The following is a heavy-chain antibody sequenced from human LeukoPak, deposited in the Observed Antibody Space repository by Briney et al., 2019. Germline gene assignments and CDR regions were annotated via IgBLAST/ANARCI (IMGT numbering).Heavy chain of an antibody. J-gene: IGHJ6*03. CDR2: IYTSGST. V-gene: IGHV4-61*02. D-gene: IGHD2-2*01. CDR3: AREGGYCSSTSCYAGYYYYYMDV. CDR1: GGSISSGSYY. Sequence: SQTLSLTCTVSGGSISSGSYYWSWIRQPAGKGLEWIGRIYTSGSTNYNPSLKSRVTISVDTSKNQFSLKLSSVTAADTAVYYCAREGGYCSSTSCYAGYYYYYMDVWGKGTTVTISS.